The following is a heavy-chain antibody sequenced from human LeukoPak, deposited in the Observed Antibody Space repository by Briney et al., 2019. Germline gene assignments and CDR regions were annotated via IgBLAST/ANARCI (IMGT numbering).Heavy chain of an antibody. CDR1: GFTFSSYG. V-gene: IGHV3-7*01. CDR3: ARDGAAMGN. Sequence: TGGSLRLSCAASGFTFSSYGMHWVRQAPGKGLEWVANIKQDGSEKYYVDSVKGRFTISRDNAKNSLYLQMNSLRAEDTAVYYCARDGAAMGNWGQGTLVTVSS. J-gene: IGHJ4*02. CDR2: IKQDGSEK. D-gene: IGHD5-18*01.